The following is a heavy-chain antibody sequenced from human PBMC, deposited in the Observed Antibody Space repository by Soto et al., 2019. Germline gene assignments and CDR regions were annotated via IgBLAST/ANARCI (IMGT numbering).Heavy chain of an antibody. V-gene: IGHV4-59*01. Sequence: PSETLSLTCTVSGGSISSYYWSWIRQPPGKGLEWVGYIYYSGSTNSEPSRKRRVTIPVQTSKNPFSLKLSSVTAADTAVYYCARGQYYGSGSYHEELNWFAPWGQGTLVTSPQ. CDR2: IYYSGST. D-gene: IGHD3-10*01. CDR1: GGSISSYY. J-gene: IGHJ5*02. CDR3: ARGQYYGSGSYHEELNWFAP.